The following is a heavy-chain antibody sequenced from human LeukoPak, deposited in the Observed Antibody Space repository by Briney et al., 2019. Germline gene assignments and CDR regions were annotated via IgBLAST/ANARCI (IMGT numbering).Heavy chain of an antibody. CDR1: GGSIGSSSYY. D-gene: IGHD3-16*01. CDR2: IYYSGST. V-gene: IGHV4-39*01. J-gene: IGHJ4*02. CDR3: ASARGSCYFDY. Sequence: SETLSLTCTVSGGSIGSSSYYWGWIRQPPGKGLEWIGSIYYSGSTYYNPSLKSRVTISVDTSKNQFSLKLSSVTAADTAVYYCASARGSCYFDYWGQGTLVTVSS.